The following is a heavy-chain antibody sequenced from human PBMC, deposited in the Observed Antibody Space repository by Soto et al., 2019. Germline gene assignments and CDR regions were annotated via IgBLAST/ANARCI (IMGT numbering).Heavy chain of an antibody. Sequence: KGLEWMGYIYNSGSTNYNPSVKSRVTISVDTSKNQFSLKLSCVTAADTAVYYCAIFFFQAEDGIRDVRSVSAFLLNRSSDL. CDR3: AIFFFQAEDGIRDVRSVSAFLLNRSSDL. D-gene: IGHD3-10*02. V-gene: IGHV4-4*08. J-gene: IGHJ2*01. CDR2: IYNSGST.